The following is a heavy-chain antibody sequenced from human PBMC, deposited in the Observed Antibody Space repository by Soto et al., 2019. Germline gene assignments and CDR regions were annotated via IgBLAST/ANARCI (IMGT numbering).Heavy chain of an antibody. D-gene: IGHD1-26*01. J-gene: IGHJ4*02. CDR2: ISYDGSNK. CDR1: GFTFSSYA. V-gene: IGHV3-30-3*01. CDR3: ARVRGGSYRPFDY. Sequence: LRLSCAASGFTFSSYAMHWVRQAPGKGLEWVAVISYDGSNKYYADSVKGRFTISRDNSKNTLYLQMNSLRAEDTAVYYCARVRGGSYRPFDYWGQGTLVTVSS.